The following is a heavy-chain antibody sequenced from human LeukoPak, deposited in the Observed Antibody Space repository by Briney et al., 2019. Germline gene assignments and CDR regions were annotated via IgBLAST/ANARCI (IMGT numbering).Heavy chain of an antibody. Sequence: SQTLSLTCTVSACSISSGSYYWCWLRQPAGKGLEWIGRTYTGGSTHYNPSLKSRVTISIDTSQNQFSLKLSYLSVPAPALYYCARAWGRDGYNYDYWGQGTLVTVSS. J-gene: IGHJ4*02. D-gene: IGHD5-24*01. CDR3: ARAWGRDGYNYDY. V-gene: IGHV4-61*02. CDR1: ACSISSGSYY. CDR2: TYTGGST.